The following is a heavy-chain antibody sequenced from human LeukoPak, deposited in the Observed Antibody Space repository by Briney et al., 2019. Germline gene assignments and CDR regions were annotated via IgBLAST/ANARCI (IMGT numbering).Heavy chain of an antibody. J-gene: IGHJ2*01. Sequence: PSQTLSLTCTVSGGPISSGGYYWSWIRQPPGKGLEWFGYIYHSGSTYYNPSLKSRVTISVDRSKNQFSLKLRSVTAADTAVYYCTRSSYRGTVMAYSHFDLWGRGTPVTVSS. D-gene: IGHD2-8*01. CDR3: TRSSYRGTVMAYSHFDL. V-gene: IGHV4-30-2*01. CDR1: GGPISSGGYY. CDR2: IYHSGST.